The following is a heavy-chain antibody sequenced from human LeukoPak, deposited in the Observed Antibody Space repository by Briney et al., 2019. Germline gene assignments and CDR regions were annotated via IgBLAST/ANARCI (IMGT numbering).Heavy chain of an antibody. CDR2: INPSGGST. V-gene: IGHV1-46*01. J-gene: IGHJ4*02. Sequence: ASVKVSCKASGYTFTSYYMHWVRQAPGQGLEWMGIINPSGGSTNYAQKFQGRVTITADESTSTAYMELSSLRSEDTAVYYCARVAATTLMNYFDYWGQGTLVTVSS. CDR3: ARVAATTLMNYFDY. CDR1: GYTFTSYY. D-gene: IGHD1-1*01.